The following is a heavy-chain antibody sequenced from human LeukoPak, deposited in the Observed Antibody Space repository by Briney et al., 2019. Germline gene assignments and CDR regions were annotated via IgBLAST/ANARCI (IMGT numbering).Heavy chain of an antibody. D-gene: IGHD2-2*02. CDR3: ARAGYCSSTSCYMGLGRGNNWFDP. CDR1: GGSFSGYY. J-gene: IGHJ5*02. V-gene: IGHV4-34*01. CDR2: INHSGST. Sequence: PSETLSLTCAVYGGSFSGYYWSWIRQPPGKGLEWIGKINHSGSTNYNPSLKSRVTISVDTSKNQFSLKLSSVTAADTAVYYCARAGYCSSTSCYMGLGRGNNWFDPWGQGTLVTVSS.